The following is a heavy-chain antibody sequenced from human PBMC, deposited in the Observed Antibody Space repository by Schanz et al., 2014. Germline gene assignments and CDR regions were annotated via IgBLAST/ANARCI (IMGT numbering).Heavy chain of an antibody. J-gene: IGHJ3*02. CDR3: TRGGYSYALSAFDI. CDR1: GYTFTSYG. Sequence: QVQLVQSGAEVKKPGASVKVSCKASGYTFTSYGISWVRQAPGQGLEWMGWISPYNGHTTYSQKVRDRVTMTADTSTGTAYMELRSLRSDDTALYYCTRGGYSYALSAFDIWGQGTMVTVSS. CDR2: ISPYNGHT. D-gene: IGHD5-18*01. V-gene: IGHV1-18*01.